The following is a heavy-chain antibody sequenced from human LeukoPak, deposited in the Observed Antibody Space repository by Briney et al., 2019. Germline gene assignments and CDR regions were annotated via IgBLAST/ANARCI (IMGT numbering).Heavy chain of an antibody. CDR1: GFTFSSYA. Sequence: PWGSLRLSCAASGFTFSSYAMSWVRQAPGKGLGRVTATTGSGVSKYYADSVKGGFTISRENAKNTLYLQMNSLRAEDTAVYYCTKLKYYYDSSGYYGGFDYWGQGTLVTVSS. CDR3: TKLKYYYDSSGYYGGFDY. J-gene: IGHJ4*02. D-gene: IGHD3-22*01. V-gene: IGHV3-23*01. CDR2: TTGSGVSK.